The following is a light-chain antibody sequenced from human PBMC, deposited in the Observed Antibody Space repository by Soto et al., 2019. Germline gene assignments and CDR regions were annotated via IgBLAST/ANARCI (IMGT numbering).Light chain of an antibody. Sequence: DIQMTQSPSSLSASVGDRVTITCRASQSISSYLNWYPQKPGKAPKLLIYAASSLQSGVPSRYSGSGSGTDLTLAIRRLQPEDFATYYCQQSYSTAWTFGQGTKVEIK. CDR3: QQSYSTAWT. V-gene: IGKV1-39*01. J-gene: IGKJ1*01. CDR1: QSISSY. CDR2: AAS.